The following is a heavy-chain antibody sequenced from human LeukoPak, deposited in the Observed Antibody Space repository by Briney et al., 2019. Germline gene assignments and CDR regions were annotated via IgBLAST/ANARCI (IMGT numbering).Heavy chain of an antibody. CDR2: IYTSGST. D-gene: IGHD3-3*01. V-gene: IGHV4-4*09. J-gene: IGHJ4*02. CDR1: GGSISSYY. Sequence: SETLSLTCTVSGGSISSYYWSWIRQPPGKGLEWIGYIYTSGSTNYNPSLKSRVTISVDTSKNQFSLMLSSVTAADTAVYYCARMNYDFWSGYPMGFDYWGQGTLVTVSS. CDR3: ARMNYDFWSGYPMGFDY.